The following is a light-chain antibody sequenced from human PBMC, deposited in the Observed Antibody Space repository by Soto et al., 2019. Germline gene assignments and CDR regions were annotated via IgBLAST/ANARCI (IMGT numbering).Light chain of an antibody. J-gene: IGLJ2*01. Sequence: QSVLTQPPSVSGAPGQRVTISCTGSSSNIGAAFEVHWYQQLPGTAPKLLIYGNTNRPSGVPDRFSGSKSGTSASLAITGLQAEDEADYYCQSYDSSLSAVVFGGGTKLTVL. CDR3: QSYDSSLSAVV. CDR1: SSNIGAAFE. V-gene: IGLV1-40*01. CDR2: GNT.